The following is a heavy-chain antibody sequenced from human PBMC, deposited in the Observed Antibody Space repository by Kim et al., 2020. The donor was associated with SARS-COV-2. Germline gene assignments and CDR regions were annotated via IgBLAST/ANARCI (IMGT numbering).Heavy chain of an antibody. V-gene: IGHV3-7*03. CDR3: ARGWAVDV. J-gene: IGHJ6*02. Sequence: GSLRLSCAASGFSCSDYWMTWVRQPPGKGLEWVANIKPDGSDKYCVDSVKGRFTISRDNAKNSLYLQMNSLRVEDSAVYYCARGWAVDVWGQGTTVTVSS. CDR1: GFSCSDYW. D-gene: IGHD6-19*01. CDR2: IKPDGSDK.